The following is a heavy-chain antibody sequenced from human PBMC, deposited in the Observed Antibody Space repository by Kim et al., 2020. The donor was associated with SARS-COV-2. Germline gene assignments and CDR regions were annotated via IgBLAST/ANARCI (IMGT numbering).Heavy chain of an antibody. CDR3: ARDQGHCSSTSCNLFDY. D-gene: IGHD2-2*01. CDR2: IWYDGSNK. V-gene: IGHV3-33*01. CDR1: GFTFSSYG. Sequence: GGSLRLSCAASGFTFSSYGMHWVRQAPGKGLEWVAVIWYDGSNKYYADSVKGRFTISRDNSKNTLYLQMNSLRAEDTAVYYCARDQGHCSSTSCNLFDYWGQGTLVTVSS. J-gene: IGHJ4*02.